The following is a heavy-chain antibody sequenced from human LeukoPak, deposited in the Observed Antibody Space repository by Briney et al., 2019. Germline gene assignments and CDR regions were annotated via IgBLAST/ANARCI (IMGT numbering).Heavy chain of an antibody. CDR3: AKGSSWALEYFQH. J-gene: IGHJ1*01. CDR2: ISGSGGST. Sequence: TGGSLRLSCAASGFTFSSYAMSWVRQAPGKGLEWVSAISGSGGSTYYADSVKGRFTISRDNSKNTLYLQMNSLRAEDTAVYYCAKGSSWALEYFQHWGQGTLVTVSS. V-gene: IGHV3-23*01. D-gene: IGHD6-13*01. CDR1: GFTFSSYA.